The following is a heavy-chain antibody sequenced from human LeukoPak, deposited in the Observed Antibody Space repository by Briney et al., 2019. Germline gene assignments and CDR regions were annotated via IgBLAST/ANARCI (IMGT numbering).Heavy chain of an antibody. Sequence: GGSLRLSCAASGFTFSSYGMHWARQAPGKGLEWVAVIWYDGSNKYYADSVKGRFTISRDNSKNTLYLQMNSLRAEDTAVYYCARTRIVVVTYDAFDIWGQGTMVTVSS. V-gene: IGHV3-33*01. CDR3: ARTRIVVVTYDAFDI. J-gene: IGHJ3*02. CDR2: IWYDGSNK. D-gene: IGHD3-22*01. CDR1: GFTFSSYG.